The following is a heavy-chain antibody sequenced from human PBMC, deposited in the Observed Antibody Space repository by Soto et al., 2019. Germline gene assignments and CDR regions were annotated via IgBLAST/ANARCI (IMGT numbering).Heavy chain of an antibody. CDR2: ISGSGGSI. Sequence: GGSLRLSCAASGYTFSSYAMSWARQAPGKGLEWVSAISGSGGSIYYAESVKGQFTITRDNSKNTQYLQMNSQRAEDTAVYYCAKGSGYSSGWYSFGYLGHGRLVNVSS. J-gene: IGHJ4*03. CDR1: GYTFSSYA. CDR3: AKGSGYSSGWYSFGY. V-gene: IGHV3-23*01. D-gene: IGHD6-19*01.